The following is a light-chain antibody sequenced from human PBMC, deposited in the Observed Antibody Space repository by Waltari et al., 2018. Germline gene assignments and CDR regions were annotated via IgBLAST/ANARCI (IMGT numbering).Light chain of an antibody. Sequence: QSVLTQPPSASGTPGQRVTIFCSGSTSTIGSNYVYWNHHLPGTAPKVLIYRNNQRPSGVPDRFSGSKSDTSASLAISGLRSEDDAHYYCAVWDDSLSGWVFGGGTKVTVL. CDR2: RNN. J-gene: IGLJ3*02. V-gene: IGLV1-47*01. CDR1: TSTIGSNY. CDR3: AVWDDSLSGWV.